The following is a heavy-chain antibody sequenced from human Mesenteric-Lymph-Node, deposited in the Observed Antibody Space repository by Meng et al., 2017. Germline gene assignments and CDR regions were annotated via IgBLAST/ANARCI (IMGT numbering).Heavy chain of an antibody. Sequence: SETLSLTCTVSGGSISSYYWSWIRQPAGKGLEWIGRIYTSGSTNYNPSLKSRVTMSVDTSKNQFSLKLSSVTAADTAVYYCARDLLPYSSGGYKIWEADNWFDPWGQGTLVTVSS. CDR3: ARDLLPYSSGGYKIWEADNWFDP. CDR1: GGSISSYY. V-gene: IGHV4-4*07. D-gene: IGHD6-19*01. J-gene: IGHJ5*02. CDR2: IYTSGST.